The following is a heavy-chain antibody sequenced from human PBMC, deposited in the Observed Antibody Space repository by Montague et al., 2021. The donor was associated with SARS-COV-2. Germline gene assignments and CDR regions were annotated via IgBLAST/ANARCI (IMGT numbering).Heavy chain of an antibody. Sequence: SETLSLTCAVYTDSFSGYYWSWIRQSPGKGLEWIGEITHSGSTNHNPPLQSRVTISVDKPKKQVSLKLRSLTAADTAVYYCARGADYDFWSGFLRYKWFGPWGQGTPVIVSS. CDR3: ARGADYDFWSGFLRYKWFGP. CDR2: ITHSGST. J-gene: IGHJ5*02. D-gene: IGHD3-3*01. V-gene: IGHV4-34*01. CDR1: TDSFSGYY.